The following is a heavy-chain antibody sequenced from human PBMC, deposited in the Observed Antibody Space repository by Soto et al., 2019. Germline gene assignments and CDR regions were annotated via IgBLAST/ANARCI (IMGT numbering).Heavy chain of an antibody. J-gene: IGHJ4*02. CDR2: ISGSGGST. Sequence: GGSLRLSCAASGFTFSSYAMSWVRQAPGKGLEWVSAISGSGGSTYYADSVKGRFTISRDNSKNTLYLQMNSLRAEDMAVYYCAKCSSSGWSSFDYWGQGTLVTVSS. CDR1: GFTFSSYA. V-gene: IGHV3-23*01. CDR3: AKCSSSGWSSFDY. D-gene: IGHD6-19*01.